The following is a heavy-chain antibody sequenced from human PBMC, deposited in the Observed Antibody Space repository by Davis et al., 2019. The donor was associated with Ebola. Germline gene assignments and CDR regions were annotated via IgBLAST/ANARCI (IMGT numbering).Heavy chain of an antibody. CDR3: ARDLGYYDSSGYHRGGFDY. Sequence: MPSETLSLTCTVSGGSISSGGYYWSWIRQHPGKGLEWIGYIYYSGSTNYNPSLKSRVTISLDTSKNQVSLKLSSVTAADTAVYYCARDLGYYDSSGYHRGGFDYWGQGTLVTVSS. V-gene: IGHV4-61*08. J-gene: IGHJ4*02. CDR2: IYYSGST. CDR1: GGSISSGGYY. D-gene: IGHD3-22*01.